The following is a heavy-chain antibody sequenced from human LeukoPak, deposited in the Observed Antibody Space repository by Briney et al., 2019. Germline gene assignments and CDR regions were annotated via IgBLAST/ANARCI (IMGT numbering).Heavy chain of an antibody. CDR1: GFTFSSYA. J-gene: IGHJ4*02. D-gene: IGHD6-19*01. CDR3: AKAVYSSGWYAYYFDY. V-gene: IGHV3-23*01. CDR2: ISGSGGST. Sequence: PGGSLRLSCAASGFTFSSYAMSWVRQAPGKGLEWVSAISGSGGSTYYADSVKGRFTISRDNSKNTLYLQMNSLRAEDTAVYYCAKAVYSSGWYAYYFDYWGQGTLVTVSS.